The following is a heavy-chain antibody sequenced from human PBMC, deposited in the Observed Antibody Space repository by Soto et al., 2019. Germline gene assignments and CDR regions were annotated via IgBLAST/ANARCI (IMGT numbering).Heavy chain of an antibody. J-gene: IGHJ4*02. CDR2: MSYDGSNE. V-gene: IGHV3-30*18. CDR3: AKDGSHTFDY. D-gene: IGHD1-26*01. CDR1: GFTFSHYA. Sequence: QVQLVESGGGVVQPGRSLRLSCAASGFTFSHYAMHWVRQAPGKGLEWVALMSYDGSNEYYADSVKGRFTISRDNSKNALCLQMNSLRAEDTAVYYCAKDGSHTFDYWGQGTLVTVSS.